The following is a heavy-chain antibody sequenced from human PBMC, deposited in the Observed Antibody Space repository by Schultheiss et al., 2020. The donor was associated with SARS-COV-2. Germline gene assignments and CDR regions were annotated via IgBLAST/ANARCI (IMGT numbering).Heavy chain of an antibody. D-gene: IGHD2-15*01. V-gene: IGHV3-13*01. J-gene: IGHJ6*02. CDR2: IGTVGDS. CDR1: GFTFSAFD. CDR3: ARGFCSDTNTCPRGDDYYYGMDV. Sequence: GGSLRLSCTASGFTFSAFDIHWVRQAPGKGLEWVSGIGTVGDSYYAGSVKGRFTISRENAKNSLYLQINNLRAGDTAIYYCARGFCSDTNTCPRGDDYYYGMDVWGQGTTVTVSS.